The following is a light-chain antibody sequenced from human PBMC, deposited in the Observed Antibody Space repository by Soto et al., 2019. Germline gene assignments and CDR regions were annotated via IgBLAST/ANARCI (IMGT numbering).Light chain of an antibody. Sequence: DIQMTQSPSTLSASIGDRVTITCRASQSISTWLAWYQQKPGKAPNLLIYDASTLESGVPSRFSGSGSGTEFTLTISSLQPDDFETYYCQQYNSYLFTFGPGTKVEVK. CDR2: DAS. CDR1: QSISTW. CDR3: QQYNSYLFT. J-gene: IGKJ3*01. V-gene: IGKV1-5*01.